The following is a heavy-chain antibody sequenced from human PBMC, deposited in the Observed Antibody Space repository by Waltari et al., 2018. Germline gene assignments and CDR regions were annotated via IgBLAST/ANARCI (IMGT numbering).Heavy chain of an antibody. D-gene: IGHD6-6*01. J-gene: IGHJ4*02. CDR2: IWYDGSNK. V-gene: IGHV3-33*01. CDR3: ARDLEQLVPQAFDY. Sequence: QVQLVESGGGVVQPGRSLRLSCAASGFTFSSYGMPWVRQAPGKGLEWVAGIWYDGSNKYYADSLKGRVTISRDNSKNTLYLQMNSLRAEDTAVYYCARDLEQLVPQAFDYWGQGTLVTVSS. CDR1: GFTFSSYG.